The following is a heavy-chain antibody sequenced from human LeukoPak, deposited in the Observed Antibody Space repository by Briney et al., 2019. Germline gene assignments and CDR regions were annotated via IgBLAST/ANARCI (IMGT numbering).Heavy chain of an antibody. CDR3: AKGGSNGDFDY. V-gene: IGHV3-30*18. CDR2: ISYDGSNK. Sequence: GRSLRLSCAASGFTFSSYDMHWLRQAPGKGLEWVTVISYDGSNKYYGDSVKGRFTISRDNSKNTLYLKMNSLRAEDTAVYYCAKGGSNGDFDYWGQGTLVTVSS. D-gene: IGHD3-16*01. CDR1: GFTFSSYD. J-gene: IGHJ4*02.